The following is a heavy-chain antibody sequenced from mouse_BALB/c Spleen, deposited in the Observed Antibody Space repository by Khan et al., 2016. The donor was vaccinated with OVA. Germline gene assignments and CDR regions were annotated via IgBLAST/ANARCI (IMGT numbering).Heavy chain of an antibody. Sequence: QVQLQQSEAELVKPGASVKLSCKTSGYTFTNYWIQWIKQRPGQGLEWIGEIFPGTGTTYYNENFKGKATLTIDTSSTTAYMQLSSLTSEDSAVYVCYSGYLGNYEFAYWGQGTLVTVSA. D-gene: IGHD2-1*01. J-gene: IGHJ3*01. V-gene: IGHV1S132*01. CDR2: IFPGTGTT. CDR1: GYTFTNYW. CDR3: YSGYLGNYEFAY.